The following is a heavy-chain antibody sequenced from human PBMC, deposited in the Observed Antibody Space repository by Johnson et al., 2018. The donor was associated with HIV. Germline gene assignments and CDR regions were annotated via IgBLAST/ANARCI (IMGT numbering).Heavy chain of an antibody. J-gene: IGHJ3*02. Sequence: QMQLVESGGGLVKPGGSLRLSCAASGFTFSDYYMSWIRQAPGKGLEWVAFIRYDGSNKYYADSVKGRFTISRDNSKNTLYLQMNSLRAEDTAVYYCAKAFEYSSSSMAFDIWGQGTMVTVSS. CDR3: AKAFEYSSSSMAFDI. V-gene: IGHV3-30*02. CDR1: GFTFSDYY. D-gene: IGHD6-6*01. CDR2: IRYDGSNK.